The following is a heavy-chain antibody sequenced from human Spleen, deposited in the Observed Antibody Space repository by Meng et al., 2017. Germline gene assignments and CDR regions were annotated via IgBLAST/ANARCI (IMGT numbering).Heavy chain of an antibody. J-gene: IGHJ4*02. Sequence: SLKISCAASGFTFDDYAMHWVRQAPGKGLEWVSGISWNSGSIGYADSVKGRFTISRDNSKHSLYLQMNSLRAEDTALYYCAKDHNWGQGTLVTVSS. CDR2: ISWNSGSI. CDR1: GFTFDDYA. V-gene: IGHV3-9*01. CDR3: AKDHN.